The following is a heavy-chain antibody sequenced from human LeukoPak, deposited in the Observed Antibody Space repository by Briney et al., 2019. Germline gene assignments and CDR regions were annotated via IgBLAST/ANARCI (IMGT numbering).Heavy chain of an antibody. J-gene: IGHJ4*02. Sequence: GGSLRLSCAASGFTFSSYAMSWVRQAPGKGLEWVSAISGSGGSTYYADSVKGRFTISRDNSKSTLYLQMNSLRAEDTAVYYCAKDREHHISSSDYWGQGTLVTVSS. CDR2: ISGSGGST. V-gene: IGHV3-23*01. CDR3: AKDREHHISSSDY. D-gene: IGHD6-6*01. CDR1: GFTFSSYA.